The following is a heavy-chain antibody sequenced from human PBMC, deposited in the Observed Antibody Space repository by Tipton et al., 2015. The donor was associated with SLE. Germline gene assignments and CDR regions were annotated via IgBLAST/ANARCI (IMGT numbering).Heavy chain of an antibody. CDR2: LSHSGDT. J-gene: IGHJ4*02. V-gene: IGHV4-39*07. D-gene: IGHD1-26*01. CDR1: GDSITSFNQY. CDR3: VRINSGASRLFDY. Sequence: TLSLTCTVSGDSITSFNQYWGWIRQPPGRRLEYLASLSHSGDTYYNPSLRSRLTISMDTSKNQFSLRLRSVTAADTAVYYCVRINSGASRLFDYWGQGMLVAVSS.